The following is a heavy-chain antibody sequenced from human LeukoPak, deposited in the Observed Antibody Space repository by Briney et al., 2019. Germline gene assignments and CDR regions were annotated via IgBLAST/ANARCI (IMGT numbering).Heavy chain of an antibody. Sequence: GRSLRLSCAASGFTFDDYAMHWVRQAPGKGLEWVSGISWNSGSIGYADSVKGRFTISRDNAKNSLYLQMNSLRAEDTAVYYCARDFSDVRGNIFDSWGQGTLVTVSS. J-gene: IGHJ4*02. CDR1: GFTFDDYA. V-gene: IGHV3-9*01. CDR3: ARDFSDVRGNIFDS. CDR2: ISWNSGSI. D-gene: IGHD3-10*02.